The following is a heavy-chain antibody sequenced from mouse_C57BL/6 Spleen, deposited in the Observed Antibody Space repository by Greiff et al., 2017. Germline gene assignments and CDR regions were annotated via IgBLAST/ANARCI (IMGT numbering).Heavy chain of an antibody. CDR3: ARSGYYGSSSFDY. D-gene: IGHD1-1*01. J-gene: IGHJ2*01. CDR2: IYPGDGDT. Sequence: QVQLQQSGAELVKPGASVKISCKASGYAFSSYWMNWVKQRPGKGLEWIGQIYPGDGDTNYNGKFKGKATLTADKSSSTASMQLSSLTSEDSAVYFCARSGYYGSSSFDYWGQGTTLTVSS. V-gene: IGHV1-80*01. CDR1: GYAFSSYW.